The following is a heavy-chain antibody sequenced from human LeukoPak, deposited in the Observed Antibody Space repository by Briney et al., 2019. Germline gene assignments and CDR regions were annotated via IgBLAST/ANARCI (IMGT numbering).Heavy chain of an antibody. CDR3: ARTSYWFDP. Sequence: SETLSLTCAVSGGSISSGGYSWSWIRQPPGKGLEWIGYIYYSGSTNYNPSLKSRVTISVDTSKNQFSLKLSSVTAADTAVYYCARTSYWFDPWGQGTLVTVSS. J-gene: IGHJ5*02. CDR2: IYYSGST. V-gene: IGHV4-61*08. CDR1: GGSISSGGYS.